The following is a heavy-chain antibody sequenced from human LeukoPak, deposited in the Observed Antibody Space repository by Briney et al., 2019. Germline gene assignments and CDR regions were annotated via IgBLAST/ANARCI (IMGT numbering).Heavy chain of an antibody. J-gene: IGHJ4*02. CDR3: ARDPQQRHLWSGYPYYFDC. D-gene: IGHD3-3*01. V-gene: IGHV3-48*01. CDR1: GFTFSSYS. Sequence: PGGSLRLSCAASGFTFSSYSMNWVRQAPGKGLEWVSYISSSSSTIYYADSVKGRFTISRDNAKNSLYLQMNSLRAEDTAVYYCARDPQQRHLWSGYPYYFDCWGQGTLVTVSS. CDR2: ISSSSSTI.